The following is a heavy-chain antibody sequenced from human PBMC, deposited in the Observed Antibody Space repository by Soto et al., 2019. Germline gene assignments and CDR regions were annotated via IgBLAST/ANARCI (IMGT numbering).Heavy chain of an antibody. J-gene: IGHJ4*02. Sequence: GGSLRLSCAASGFTFSSYWMNWVRQAPGKGLEWVANIKQDGSDTYYVGSVKGRFTISRDNAKNSLYLQMNSLRAEDTAVYYCATDLGTTMARHWGQGTLVTVSS. CDR2: IKQDGSDT. V-gene: IGHV3-7*04. D-gene: IGHD1-1*01. CDR3: ATDLGTTMARH. CDR1: GFTFSSYW.